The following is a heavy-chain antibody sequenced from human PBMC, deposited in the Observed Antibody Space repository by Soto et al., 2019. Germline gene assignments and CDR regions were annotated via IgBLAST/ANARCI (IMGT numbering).Heavy chain of an antibody. CDR3: ARDRGGDYGPPYGMDV. D-gene: IGHD3-10*01. J-gene: IGHJ6*02. CDR1: GFTFATYV. CDR2: IAYDGNNK. Sequence: QVQLVESGGGVVQPGRSLRLSCAASGFTFATYVLHWVRQPPGKGLEWVAVIAYDGNNKYYADSVKGRFTISRDNSKNTLYRQLDSLRPEDTAVYYCARDRGGDYGPPYGMDVWGQGTTVTV. V-gene: IGHV3-30-3*01.